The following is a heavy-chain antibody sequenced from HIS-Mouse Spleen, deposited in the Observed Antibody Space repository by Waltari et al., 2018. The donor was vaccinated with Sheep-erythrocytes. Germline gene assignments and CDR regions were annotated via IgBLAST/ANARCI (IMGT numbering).Heavy chain of an antibody. CDR2: IYYSGGT. Sequence: QLQLQESGPGLVKPSETLSLTCTVSGGSISSSSYYWGWIRQPPGKGLEWIGSIYYSGGTYYTPSLQSRVTISVDTSKNQFSLKLSSVTAADTAVYYCARDEGTYYDFWSGYPPSYYFDYWGQGTLVTVSS. CDR3: ARDEGTYYDFWSGYPPSYYFDY. CDR1: GGSISSSSYY. V-gene: IGHV4-39*07. D-gene: IGHD3-3*01. J-gene: IGHJ4*02.